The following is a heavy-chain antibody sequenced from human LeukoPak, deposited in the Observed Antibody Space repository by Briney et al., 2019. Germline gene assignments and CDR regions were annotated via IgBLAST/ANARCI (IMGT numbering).Heavy chain of an antibody. CDR1: GGSISSGGYY. D-gene: IGHD1-26*01. Sequence: SETLSLTCTVSGGSISSGGYYWSWIRQHPGKGLEWIGYIYYSGSTYYNPSLKSRVTISVDTSKNQFSLKLSSVTAADTAVYYCARRWEAVNDAFDIWGQGTMVTVSS. CDR3: ARRWEAVNDAFDI. V-gene: IGHV4-31*03. J-gene: IGHJ3*02. CDR2: IYYSGST.